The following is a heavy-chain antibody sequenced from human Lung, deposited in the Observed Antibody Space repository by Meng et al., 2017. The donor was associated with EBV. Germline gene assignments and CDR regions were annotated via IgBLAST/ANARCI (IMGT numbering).Heavy chain of an antibody. Sequence: QVELVQSGAEVKKPGASVKVCCKASRYNFTSYDINWVRQGTGQGLEWMGWMNPNRGTTGYAQKFQGRVTMTRNISKSTAYMDLSSLRSEDTAVYYCATGVADFEYWGQGTLVTVSS. J-gene: IGHJ4*02. CDR2: MNPNRGTT. D-gene: IGHD6-19*01. CDR3: ATGVADFEY. CDR1: RYNFTSYD. V-gene: IGHV1-8*01.